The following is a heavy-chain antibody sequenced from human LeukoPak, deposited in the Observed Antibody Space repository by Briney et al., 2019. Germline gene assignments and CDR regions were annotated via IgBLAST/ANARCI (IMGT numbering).Heavy chain of an antibody. CDR2: ISSSSSYI. V-gene: IGHV3-21*01. D-gene: IGHD2-2*01. CDR1: GFTFSSYS. J-gene: IGHJ6*03. CDR3: ARERDVVPAAIRSYYMDV. Sequence: GGSLRLSCAASGFTFSSYSMNWVRQAPGKGLEWVSSISSSSSYIYYADSVKGRFTISRDNAKNSLYLQMNSLRAEDTAVYYCARERDVVPAAIRSYYMDVWGKGTTVTVSS.